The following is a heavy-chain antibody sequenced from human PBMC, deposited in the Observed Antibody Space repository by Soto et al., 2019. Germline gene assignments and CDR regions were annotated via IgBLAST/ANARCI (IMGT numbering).Heavy chain of an antibody. J-gene: IGHJ5*02. V-gene: IGHV1-46*01. CDR2: INPSGGST. CDR3: ARDSTPATTTVTHNCFDP. Sequence: QVQLVQSGAEVKKPGASVKVSCKASGYTFTSYYMHWVRQAPGQGLEWMGIINPSGGSTSYAQKFQGRVTMTGDTSTSTVYMELSSLRSEDTAVYYCARDSTPATTTVTHNCFDPWGQGTLVTVSS. CDR1: GYTFTSYY. D-gene: IGHD4-4*01.